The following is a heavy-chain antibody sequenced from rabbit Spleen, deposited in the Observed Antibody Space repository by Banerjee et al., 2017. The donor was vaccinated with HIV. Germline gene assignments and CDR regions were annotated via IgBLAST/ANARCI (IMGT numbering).Heavy chain of an antibody. J-gene: IGHJ2*01. CDR3: ARNYVNAFDP. D-gene: IGHD1-1*01. CDR1: GFSFSSGYD. Sequence: QEQLEESGGDLVKPEGSLTLTCKASGFSFSSGYDMCWVRQAPGKGLEWIACIYAGSRGSTWYATWVSGRFTISKTSTTVTLQMTSLTAADTATYFCARNYVNAFDPWGQGTLVTVS. CDR2: IYAGSRGST. V-gene: IGHV1S45*01.